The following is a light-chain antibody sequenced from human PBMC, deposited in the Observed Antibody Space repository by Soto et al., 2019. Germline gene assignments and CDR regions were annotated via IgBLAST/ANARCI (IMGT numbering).Light chain of an antibody. CDR3: QQYNDWPLT. Sequence: EIVMTQSPATLSVSPGERATLSCRASQSIKNNLARYQQKRGQGPRLLIYGASSRATGTPARFSGSGSGTGFTLTISSLQSEDFAIYYCQQYNDWPLTFGGGIKVEIK. V-gene: IGKV3-15*01. CDR1: QSIKNN. CDR2: GAS. J-gene: IGKJ4*01.